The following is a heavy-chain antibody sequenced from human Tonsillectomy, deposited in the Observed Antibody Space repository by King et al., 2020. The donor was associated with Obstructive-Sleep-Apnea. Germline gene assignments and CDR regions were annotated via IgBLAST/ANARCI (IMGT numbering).Heavy chain of an antibody. CDR3: ARDDGSSGSPCDY. D-gene: IGHD3-22*01. CDR1: GGSISSSSYY. V-gene: IGHV4-39*07. J-gene: IGHJ4*02. Sequence: QLQESGPGLVKPSETLSLTCTVSGGSISSSSYYWGWIRQPPGKGLEWIGSIYYSGSTYYNPSLKSRVTISVDTSKNQFSLKLSSVTAADTAVYYCARDDGSSGSPCDYWGQGTLVTVSS. CDR2: IYYSGST.